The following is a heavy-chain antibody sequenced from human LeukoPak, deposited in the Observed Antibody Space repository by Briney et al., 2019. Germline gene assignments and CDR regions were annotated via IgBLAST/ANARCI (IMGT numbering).Heavy chain of an antibody. CDR2: TNAGNGNT. V-gene: IGHV1-3*01. D-gene: IGHD3-10*01. CDR1: GYTFTSYA. CDR3: AREEWFGNYGMDV. J-gene: IGHJ6*04. Sequence: ASVEVSCKASGYTFTSYAMHWVRQAPGQRLEWMGWTNAGNGNTKYSQKFQGRVTITRDTSASTAYMELSSLRSEDTAVYCCAREEWFGNYGMDVWGKGTTVTVSS.